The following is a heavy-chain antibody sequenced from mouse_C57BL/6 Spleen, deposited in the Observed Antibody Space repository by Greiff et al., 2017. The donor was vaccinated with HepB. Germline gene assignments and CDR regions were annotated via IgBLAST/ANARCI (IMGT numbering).Heavy chain of an antibody. CDR1: GFTFSSYA. V-gene: IGHV5-4*03. D-gene: IGHD2-1*01. J-gene: IGHJ3*01. CDR2: ISDGGSYT. CDR3: ARGGDYGNYFAWFAY. Sequence: EVMLVESGGGLVKPGGSLKLSCAASGFTFSSYAMSWVRQTPEKRLEWVATISDGGSYTYYPDNVKGRFTISRDNAKNNLYLQMSHLKSEDTAMYYCARGGDYGNYFAWFAYWGQGTLVTVSA.